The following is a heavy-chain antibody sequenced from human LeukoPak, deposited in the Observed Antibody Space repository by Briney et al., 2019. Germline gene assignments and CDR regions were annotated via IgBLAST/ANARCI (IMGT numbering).Heavy chain of an antibody. CDR2: INSDGRTT. J-gene: IGHJ4*02. Sequence: TGGSLRLSCGVSGFTFRRYWMHWVRHVPGKGLEWVSRINSDGRTTNYADSVKGRFTISRDNAKNTLFLQMNSLRAEDTAVFYCARERARALDNWGQGTLVTVSS. D-gene: IGHD6-6*01. V-gene: IGHV3-74*01. CDR3: ARERARALDN. CDR1: GFTFRRYW.